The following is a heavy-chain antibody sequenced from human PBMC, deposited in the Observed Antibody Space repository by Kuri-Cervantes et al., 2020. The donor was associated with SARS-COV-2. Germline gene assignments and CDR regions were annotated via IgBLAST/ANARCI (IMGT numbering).Heavy chain of an antibody. J-gene: IGHJ4*02. Sequence: ASVKVSCKASGYTFTSYYMHWVRQAPGQGLEWMGRINPNSGGTNYAQKFQGRVTMTRDTSISTAYMELSRLRSDDTAVYYCARLRSLAVAGSSFDYWGQGTLVTVSS. D-gene: IGHD6-19*01. CDR2: INPNSGGT. CDR1: GYTFTSYY. V-gene: IGHV1-2*06. CDR3: ARLRSLAVAGSSFDY.